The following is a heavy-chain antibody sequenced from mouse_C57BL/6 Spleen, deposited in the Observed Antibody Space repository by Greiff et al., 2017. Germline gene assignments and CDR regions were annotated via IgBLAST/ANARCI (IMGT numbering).Heavy chain of an antibody. CDR1: GYTFTSYW. V-gene: IGHV1-72*01. D-gene: IGHD2-4*01. Sequence: QVQLQQPGAELVKPGASVKLSCKASGYTFTSYWMHWVKQRPGRGLEWIGRIDPNSGGTKYNEKFKSKATLTVDKPSSTAYMQLSSLTSEDSAVYYCARSGYDYDGGYFDVWGTGTTVTVSS. CDR2: IDPNSGGT. J-gene: IGHJ1*03. CDR3: ARSGYDYDGGYFDV.